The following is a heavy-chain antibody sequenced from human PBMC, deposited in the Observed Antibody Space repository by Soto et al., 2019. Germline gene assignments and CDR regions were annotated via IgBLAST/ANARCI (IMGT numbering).Heavy chain of an antibody. Sequence: PGGSLRLSCAASGFTFRGSAIHWVRQASGKGLEWVGRIRSKANSYATAYAASVKGRFTISRDDSKNTAYLQMNSLKTEDTAVYYCTIRLVRSSGWYYFDYWGQGTLVTVSS. J-gene: IGHJ4*02. CDR2: IRSKANSYAT. CDR3: TIRLVRSSGWYYFDY. CDR1: GFTFRGSA. D-gene: IGHD6-19*01. V-gene: IGHV3-73*01.